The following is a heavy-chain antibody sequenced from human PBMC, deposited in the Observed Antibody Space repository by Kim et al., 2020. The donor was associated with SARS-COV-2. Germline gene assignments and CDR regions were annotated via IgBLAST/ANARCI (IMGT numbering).Heavy chain of an antibody. CDR1: GFSLSTSGVG. V-gene: IGHV2-5*02. CDR2: IYWDDDK. Sequence: SGPTLVKPTQTLTLTCTFSGFSLSTSGVGVGWIRQPPGKALEWLALIYWDDDKRYSPSLKSRLTITKDTSKNQVVLTMTNMDPVDTVTYYCAHLGDSSGYYNDGMDVWGQGTTVTVSS. CDR3: AHLGDSSGYYNDGMDV. J-gene: IGHJ6*02. D-gene: IGHD3-22*01.